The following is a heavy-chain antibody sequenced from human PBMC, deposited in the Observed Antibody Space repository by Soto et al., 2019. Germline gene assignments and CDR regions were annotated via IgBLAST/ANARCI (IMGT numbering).Heavy chain of an antibody. CDR1: GFTLSNVW. J-gene: IGHJ1*01. CDR3: VTSPWGVW. CDR2: IKSKSDGATT. Sequence: GGSLRLSCVASGFTLSNVWLSWVRQAPGKGPEWVGHIKSKSDGATTDYAAPVKGRFTISRDDSKNTLYLQMNSLRTEDTAVYQFVTSPWGVWGAQGTLVTVSS. D-gene: IGHD3-16*01. V-gene: IGHV3-15*01.